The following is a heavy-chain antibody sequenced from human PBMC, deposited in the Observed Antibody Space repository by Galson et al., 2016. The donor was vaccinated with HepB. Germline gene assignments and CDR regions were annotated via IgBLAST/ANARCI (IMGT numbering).Heavy chain of an antibody. Sequence: SETLSLTCTVSGGSVNSGSYYWSWIRQPPGKGLEWIGSIYYTGSTKYNPSLKSRVTISVDTSKNQFSLKVTSVTAADTASYFCTRDQVDRPFLWFGDFGNNGMDGGGQATAVTVSS. CDR1: GGSVNSGSYY. CDR3: TRDQVDRPFLWFGDFGNNGMDG. J-gene: IGHJ6*02. D-gene: IGHD3-10*01. V-gene: IGHV4-61*01. CDR2: IYYTGST.